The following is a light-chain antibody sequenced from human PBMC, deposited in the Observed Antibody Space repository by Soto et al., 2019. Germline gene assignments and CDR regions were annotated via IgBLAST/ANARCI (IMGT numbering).Light chain of an antibody. CDR3: QQLNSYPLT. CDR1: QGISSY. V-gene: IGKV1-9*01. Sequence: DIQLTQSPSFLSASVGDRVTSTCRARQGISSYLAWYQHKPGKAPKLLIYAASTLQSGVPSRFRGSGSGTEFTLTIRSLKPEDFATYYCQQLNSYPLTFGGGTKVEIK. J-gene: IGKJ4*01. CDR2: AAS.